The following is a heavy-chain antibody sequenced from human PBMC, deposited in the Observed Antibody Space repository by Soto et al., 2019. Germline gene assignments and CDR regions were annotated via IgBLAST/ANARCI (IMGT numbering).Heavy chain of an antibody. CDR2: IIPILGIA. CDR3: ARSLSRVMVYAPGY. V-gene: IGHV1-69*02. J-gene: IGHJ4*02. Sequence: GASVKVSCKTSGYTFTTLFLHWMRQAPGQGLEWMGRIIPILGIANYAQKFQGRVTITADKSTSTAYMELSSLRSEDTAVYYCARSLSRVMVYAPGYWGQGTLVTVSS. D-gene: IGHD2-8*01. CDR1: GYTFTTLF.